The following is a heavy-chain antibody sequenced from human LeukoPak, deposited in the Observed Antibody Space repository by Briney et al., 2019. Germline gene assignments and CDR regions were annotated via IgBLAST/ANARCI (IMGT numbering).Heavy chain of an antibody. Sequence: GGSLRLSCAASGFTFDDYAMHWVRQAPGKGLEWVAGTSWNSGTIAYGDSVKGRFTISRDNAKDSLWLQMNSLRAEDMALYYCTKDSRPRFDTSGWYSFDYWGKGTLVTVSS. CDR3: TKDSRPRFDTSGWYSFDY. V-gene: IGHV3-9*03. D-gene: IGHD6-19*01. CDR1: GFTFDDYA. CDR2: TSWNSGTI. J-gene: IGHJ4*02.